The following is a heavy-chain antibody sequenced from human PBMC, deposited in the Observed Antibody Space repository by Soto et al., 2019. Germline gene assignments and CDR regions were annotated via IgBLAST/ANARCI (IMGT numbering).Heavy chain of an antibody. CDR3: ARDVYCSGGSCYPPPFDY. V-gene: IGHV3-21*01. D-gene: IGHD2-15*01. Sequence: GGSLRLPSGASGFPFSSHSMNWVRQAPGKGLEWVSSISSSSSYIYYADSVKGRFTISRDNAKNSLYLQMNSLRAEDTAVYYCARDVYCSGGSCYPPPFDYWGQGTLVTVSS. CDR1: GFPFSSHS. J-gene: IGHJ4*02. CDR2: ISSSSSYI.